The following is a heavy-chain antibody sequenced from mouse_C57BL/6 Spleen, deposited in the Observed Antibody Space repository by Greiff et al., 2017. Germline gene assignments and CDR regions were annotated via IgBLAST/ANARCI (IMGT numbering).Heavy chain of an antibody. Sequence: QVQLKQPGAELVKPGASVKMSCKASGYTFTSYWITWVKQRPGQGLEWIGDIYPGSGSTNYNEKFKSKATLTVDTSSSTAYMQLSSLTSEDSAVYYCARGIYYGNYYVFAYWGQGTLVTVSA. CDR3: ARGIYYGNYYVFAY. CDR2: IYPGSGST. V-gene: IGHV1-55*01. D-gene: IGHD2-1*01. J-gene: IGHJ3*01. CDR1: GYTFTSYW.